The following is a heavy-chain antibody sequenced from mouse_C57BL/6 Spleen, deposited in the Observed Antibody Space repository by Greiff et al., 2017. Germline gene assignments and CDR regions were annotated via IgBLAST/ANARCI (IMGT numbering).Heavy chain of an antibody. CDR3: ARWEDYEAY. J-gene: IGHJ3*01. CDR1: GYTFTDYY. CDR2: IYPGSGNT. D-gene: IGHD2-4*01. V-gene: IGHV1-76*01. Sequence: QVQLQQSGAELVRPGASVKLSCMASGYTFTDYYINWVKQRPGQGLEWIARIYPGSGNTHYNEKFKGKATLTAEKSSSTAYMQLSSLTSGDSAVYFCARWEDYEAYWGQGTLVTVSA.